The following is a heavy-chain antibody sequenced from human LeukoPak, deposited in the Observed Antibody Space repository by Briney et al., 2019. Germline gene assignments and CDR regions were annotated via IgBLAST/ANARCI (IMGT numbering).Heavy chain of an antibody. J-gene: IGHJ4*02. CDR3: ARDVIRRAFDY. V-gene: IGHV3-74*01. CDR2: INSDGSST. D-gene: IGHD3-16*02. CDR1: GFTFSSYW. Sequence: PGGSLRLSCAASGFTFSSYWMHWVRHAPGKGLVWVSRINSDGSSTSYAASVKGRFTISRDNAKNTLYLQMNSLRAEDTAVYYCARDVIRRAFDYWGQGTLVTVSS.